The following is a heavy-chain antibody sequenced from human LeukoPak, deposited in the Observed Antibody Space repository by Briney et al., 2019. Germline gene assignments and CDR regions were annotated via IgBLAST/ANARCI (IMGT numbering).Heavy chain of an antibody. CDR1: GFNFSNYW. J-gene: IGHJ4*02. Sequence: GGSVILSCIVSGFNFSNYWMNWVRQAPGKGLEWVANIKHDGSEKYYVNSVKGRFSISRDNAKKSLYLQMNSLRAEDTAVYYCARALSHCLDYWGQGTLVTVSS. D-gene: IGHD3-16*01. V-gene: IGHV3-7*01. CDR3: ARALSHCLDY. CDR2: IKHDGSEK.